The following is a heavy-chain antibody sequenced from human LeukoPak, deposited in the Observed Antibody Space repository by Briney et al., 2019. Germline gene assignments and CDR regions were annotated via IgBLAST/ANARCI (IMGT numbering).Heavy chain of an antibody. J-gene: IGHJ4*02. V-gene: IGHV3-23*01. CDR3: AKGGIMLRAVNYDN. D-gene: IGHD3-10*01. CDR1: GDSISSGDYY. Sequence: LSLTCTVSGDSISSGDYYWSWIRQPAGKGLEWVSGISGSGSSTYYADSVKGRFTISRDNSKNTLHLQMNSLRAEDTAVYYCAKGGIMLRAVNYDNWGQGTLVTVSS. CDR2: ISGSGSST.